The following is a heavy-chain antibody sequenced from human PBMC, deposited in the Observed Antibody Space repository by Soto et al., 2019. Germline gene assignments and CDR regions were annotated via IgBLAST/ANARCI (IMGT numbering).Heavy chain of an antibody. D-gene: IGHD6-25*01. CDR3: ARRSGYGGRYYYYYMDV. CDR2: ISAYNGNT. V-gene: IGHV1-18*04. CDR1: GYTFTSYY. J-gene: IGHJ6*03. Sequence: GASVKVSCKASGYTFTSYYMHWVRQAPGQGLEWMGWISAYNGNTNYAQKLQGRVTMTTDTSTSTAYMELRSLRSDDTAVYYCARRSGYGGRYYYYYMDVWGKGTTVTSP.